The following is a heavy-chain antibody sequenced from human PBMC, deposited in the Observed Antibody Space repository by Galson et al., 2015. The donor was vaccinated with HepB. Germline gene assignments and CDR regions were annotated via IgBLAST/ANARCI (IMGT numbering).Heavy chain of an antibody. V-gene: IGHV2-70*11. CDR2: IDWDDDK. D-gene: IGHD4-23*01. CDR1: GFSLSTSGMC. CDR3: ARIRTGGFKPLGFDAFDI. J-gene: IGHJ3*02. Sequence: PALVKPTQTLTLTCTFSGFSLSTSGMCVSWIRPPPGKALEWLARIDWDDDKYYSTSLKTRLTISKDTSKNQVVLTMTNMDPVDTATYYCARIRTGGFKPLGFDAFDIWGQGTMVTVAS.